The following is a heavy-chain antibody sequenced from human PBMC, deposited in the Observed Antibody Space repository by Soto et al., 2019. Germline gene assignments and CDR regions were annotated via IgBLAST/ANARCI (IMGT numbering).Heavy chain of an antibody. CDR3: AKATATGGGAFDI. Sequence: PGGSLRLSCAASGFICSSYDMSWVRQAPGKGPEWVSTILVDGRTFYVDSVKGRFTISRDSSKNTVYLQMNSLTAGDTALYYCAKATATGGGAFDICGQGTMVTVSS. CDR2: ILVDGRT. CDR1: GFICSSYD. V-gene: IGHV3-23*01. D-gene: IGHD2-8*02. J-gene: IGHJ3*02.